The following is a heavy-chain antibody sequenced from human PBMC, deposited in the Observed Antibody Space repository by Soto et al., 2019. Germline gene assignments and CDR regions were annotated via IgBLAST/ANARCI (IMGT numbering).Heavy chain of an antibody. CDR1: GGSFSGYY. D-gene: IGHD5-18*01. J-gene: IGHJ6*02. Sequence: SETLSLTCAVYGGSFSGYYWSWIRQPPGKGLEWIGEINHSGSTNYNPALKSRVTISVDTSKNQFSLKLSAVTAADTAGFYCAREEGSQWVTKGYCGMYVWGQGTTVTVS. V-gene: IGHV4-34*01. CDR2: INHSGST. CDR3: AREEGSQWVTKGYCGMYV.